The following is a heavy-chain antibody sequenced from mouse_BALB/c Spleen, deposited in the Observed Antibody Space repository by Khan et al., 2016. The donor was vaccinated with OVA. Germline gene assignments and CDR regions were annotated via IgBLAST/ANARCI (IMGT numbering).Heavy chain of an antibody. D-gene: IGHD2-14*01. CDR3: ARGYDFFAY. J-gene: IGHJ3*01. CDR1: GYSFTAYY. Sequence: VQLQQSGPDLVKTGASVKISCKASGYSFTAYYINWVKLSHGKSLERIGRINPNTDNTNYNQKFKGKAILTVDTSSSTAYMELRSLTSEDSAVYFCARGYDFFAYWGQGTLVTVSA. V-gene: IGHV1-26*01. CDR2: INPNTDNT.